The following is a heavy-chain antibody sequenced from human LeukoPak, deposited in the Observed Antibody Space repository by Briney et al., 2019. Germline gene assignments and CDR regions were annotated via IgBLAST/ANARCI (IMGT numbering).Heavy chain of an antibody. J-gene: IGHJ5*02. CDR1: GYSFTSYW. V-gene: IGHV5-51*01. CDR3: ARHVVRGFRGWGSWFDP. Sequence: GESLKISCKGSGYSFTSYWIGWVRQMPGKGLEWMGIIYPGDSDTRYSPSFQGQVTISADKSISTAYLQWSSLKASDTAMYYCARHVVRGFRGWGSWFDPWGQGTLVTVSS. D-gene: IGHD3-10*01. CDR2: IYPGDSDT.